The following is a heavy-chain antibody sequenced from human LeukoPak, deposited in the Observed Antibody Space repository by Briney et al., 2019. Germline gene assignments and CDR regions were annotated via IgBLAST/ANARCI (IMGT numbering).Heavy chain of an antibody. V-gene: IGHV3-30*04. Sequence: GGSLRLSCAASGFIFSSYAMHWVRQAPGKGLDWVAVISYHGSDQFYADSVKGRFTISRDSSKNTLHLQMNSLRTADTAVYYCVRQDCSGGACYLDFWGQGTPATVSS. CDR2: ISYHGSDQ. J-gene: IGHJ4*02. CDR1: GFIFSSYA. CDR3: VRQDCSGGACYLDF. D-gene: IGHD2-15*01.